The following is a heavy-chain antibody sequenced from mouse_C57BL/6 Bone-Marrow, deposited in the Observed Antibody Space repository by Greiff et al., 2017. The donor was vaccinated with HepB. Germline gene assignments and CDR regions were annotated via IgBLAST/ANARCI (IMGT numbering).Heavy chain of an antibody. CDR3: TRKNLLLRSRYFDY. J-gene: IGHJ2*01. V-gene: IGHV1-5*01. Sequence: EVQLQESGTVLARPGASVKMSCKTSGYTFTSYWMHWVKQRPGQGLEWIGAIYPGNSDTSYNQKFKGKAKLTAVTSASTAYMELSSLTNEDSAVYYCTRKNLLLRSRYFDYWGQGTTLTVSS. CDR2: IYPGNSDT. CDR1: GYTFTSYW. D-gene: IGHD1-1*01.